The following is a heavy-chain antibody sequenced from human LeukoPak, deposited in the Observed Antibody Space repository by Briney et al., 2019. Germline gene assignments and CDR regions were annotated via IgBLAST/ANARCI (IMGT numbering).Heavy chain of an antibody. V-gene: IGHV4-59*01. J-gene: IGHJ3*02. CDR3: ARMYYDILTGYPNDAFDI. D-gene: IGHD3-9*01. CDR2: IYYSGST. CDR1: GGSISSFY. Sequence: SETLSLTCTVSGGSISSFYWSWIRQPPGKGLEWIGYIYYSGSTNYNPSLKSRVTISVDTSKNQFSLKLSSVTAADTAVYYCARMYYDILTGYPNDAFDIWGQGTMVTASS.